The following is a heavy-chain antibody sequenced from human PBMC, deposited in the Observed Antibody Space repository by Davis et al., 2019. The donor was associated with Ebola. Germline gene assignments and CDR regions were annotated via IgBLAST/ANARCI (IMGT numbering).Heavy chain of an antibody. CDR1: GGSISSYY. Sequence: MPSETLSLTCTVSGGSISSYYWSWIRQPPGKGLEWIGYIYYSGSTNYNPSLKSRVTISVDTSKNQFSLKLSSVTAADTAVYYCARSAKSNYYGSGSYYPFYYYYGMDVWGKGTTVTVSS. V-gene: IGHV4-59*01. CDR3: ARSAKSNYYGSGSYYPFYYYYGMDV. J-gene: IGHJ6*04. D-gene: IGHD3-10*01. CDR2: IYYSGST.